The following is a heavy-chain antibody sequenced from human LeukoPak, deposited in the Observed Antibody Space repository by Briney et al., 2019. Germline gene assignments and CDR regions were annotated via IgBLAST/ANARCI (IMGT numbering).Heavy chain of an antibody. D-gene: IGHD3-10*01. CDR3: ARDKYGSGSYYNY. J-gene: IGHJ4*02. CDR1: GFSFSSYA. CDR2: ISGRDGRT. Sequence: GGSLRLSCAASGFSFSSYAMSWVRQAPGKGLEWVSAISGRDGRTHYADSVKGRFTISRDNSKNTLYLQMNSLRAEDTAVYYCARDKYGSGSYYNYWGQGTLVTVSS. V-gene: IGHV3-23*01.